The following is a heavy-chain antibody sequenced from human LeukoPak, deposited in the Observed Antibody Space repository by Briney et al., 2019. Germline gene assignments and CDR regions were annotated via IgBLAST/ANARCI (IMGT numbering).Heavy chain of an antibody. CDR2: IWYDGSNE. CDR1: GFTFSNYG. V-gene: IGHV3-33*01. J-gene: IGHJ4*02. CDR3: ARLSRTFSRLGAFDY. D-gene: IGHD2/OR15-2a*01. Sequence: PGGSLRLSCVASGFTFSNYGMHWVRQAPGKGLEWVAVIWYDGSNEYYADSVKGRFTISRDTSKNTLYLQMNSLRAEDTAVYYCARLSRTFSRLGAFDYWGQGTLVTVSS.